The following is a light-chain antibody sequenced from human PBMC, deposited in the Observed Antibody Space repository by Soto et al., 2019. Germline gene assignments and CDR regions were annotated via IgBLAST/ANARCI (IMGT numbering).Light chain of an antibody. CDR1: SSDFGAYKS. J-gene: IGLJ2*01. CDR3: SSYTTSSTVV. Sequence: QSALTQPASVSGSPGQSITISCTGTSSDFGAYKSVSWYQQHPGEAPKLVIYEVTNRPSGVSNRFSGSKSGNTASLAISGLQAEDEADYYCSSYTTSSTVVFGGGTTLTVL. CDR2: EVT. V-gene: IGLV2-14*01.